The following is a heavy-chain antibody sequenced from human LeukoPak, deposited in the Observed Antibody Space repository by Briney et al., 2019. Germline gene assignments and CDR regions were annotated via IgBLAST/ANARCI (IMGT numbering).Heavy chain of an antibody. J-gene: IGHJ4*02. CDR3: ARHRGDGYGILPDY. CDR2: IFYGGSA. D-gene: IGHD5-18*01. CDR1: GGPISGYY. V-gene: IGHV4-59*08. Sequence: SETLSLTCTVSGGPISGYYWSWIRQSPGKGLQWVGYIFYGGSASYSPSLENRVTISVDTSKNTFSLKLRSVTAADTAVYFCARHRGDGYGILPDYWGQGTLVTASS.